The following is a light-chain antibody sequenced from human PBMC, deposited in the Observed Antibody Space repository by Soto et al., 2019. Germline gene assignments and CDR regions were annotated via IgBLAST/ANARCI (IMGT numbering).Light chain of an antibody. CDR3: CSDAGSSSYV. Sequence: QSALTQPASVSGSPGQSITISCTGTSSDVGSYNLVSWYQQHPGKAPKLMIYEVSKRPSGVSNRFSGSKSGNTASLTSSGLEAEDEADYYCCSDAGSSSYVFGTGTKLTVL. J-gene: IGLJ1*01. CDR1: SSDVGSYNL. CDR2: EVS. V-gene: IGLV2-23*02.